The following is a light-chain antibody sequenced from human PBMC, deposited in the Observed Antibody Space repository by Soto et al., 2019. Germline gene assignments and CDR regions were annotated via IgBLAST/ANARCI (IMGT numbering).Light chain of an antibody. Sequence: DIQMTQSPSTLSASVGDRVTITCRASQGISSWLAWYQQKPGRAPNLLIYQASNFESGVPPRFSGSGSGTEFTLTISGLQPDDFATYYCHQYSNSRTFGQGTKVEIK. CDR1: QGISSW. CDR2: QAS. V-gene: IGKV1-5*03. J-gene: IGKJ1*01. CDR3: HQYSNSRT.